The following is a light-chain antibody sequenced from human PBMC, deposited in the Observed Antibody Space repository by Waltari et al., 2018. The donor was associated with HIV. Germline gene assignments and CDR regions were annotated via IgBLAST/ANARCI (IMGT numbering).Light chain of an antibody. CDR1: SSDFGGYNY. J-gene: IGLJ2*01. V-gene: IGLV2-14*03. CDR3: TSYTGSTNLL. Sequence: QSALTQPAPVSGSPGQSITISCTGTSSDFGGYNYVPWSHQHPGKAPKLVIYDVNKRPSGISNRFSGSKSGNTASLTISGLQAEDDSDYYCTSYTGSTNLLFGGGTKLTVL. CDR2: DVN.